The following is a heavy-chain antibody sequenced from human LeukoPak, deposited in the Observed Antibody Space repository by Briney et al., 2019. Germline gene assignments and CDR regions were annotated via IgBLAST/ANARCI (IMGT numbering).Heavy chain of an antibody. D-gene: IGHD3-3*01. CDR2: IYYSGST. V-gene: IGHV4-61*01. J-gene: IGHJ5*02. CDR1: GGSVSSGSYY. CDR3: ARVNTIFGVVIRINWFDP. Sequence: SETLSLTCTVSGGSVSSGSYYWSWIRQPPGKGLEWIGYIYYSGSTNYNPSLKSRVTISVDTSKNRFSLKLSSVTAADTAVYYCARVNTIFGVVIRINWFDPWGQGTLVTVSS.